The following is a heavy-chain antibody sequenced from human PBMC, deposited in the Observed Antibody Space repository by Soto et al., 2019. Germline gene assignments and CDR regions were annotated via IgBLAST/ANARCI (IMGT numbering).Heavy chain of an antibody. V-gene: IGHV3-74*01. J-gene: IGHJ4*02. CDR2: ISDGGSRA. CDR1: GFTFSMYW. D-gene: IGHD3-10*01. CDR3: TRGPRPSSVGTGAF. Sequence: GGSLRLSCTASGFTFSMYWMHWVRQVPGKGPEWVSRISDGGSRADYADSVKGRFTISGDNAKNTLYLEMHVLRADDTAVYYCTRGPRPSSVGTGAFWGQGTPVTVSS.